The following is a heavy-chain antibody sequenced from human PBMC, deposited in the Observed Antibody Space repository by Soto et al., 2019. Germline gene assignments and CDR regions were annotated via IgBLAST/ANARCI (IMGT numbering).Heavy chain of an antibody. CDR1: GASISSASYY. V-gene: IGHV4-39*01. Sequence: QLQLQESGPGLVKPSETLSLTCTVSGASISSASYYWGWIRRPPGKGLEWIGIIYYSGSTYYNPSHTILVPISVHTSKDQCSLKLNAVTAADTAVYSCARALPGSTVSNWFDPWGQGTLVTVSA. CDR2: IYYSGST. J-gene: IGHJ5*02. D-gene: IGHD3-10*01. CDR3: ARALPGSTVSNWFDP.